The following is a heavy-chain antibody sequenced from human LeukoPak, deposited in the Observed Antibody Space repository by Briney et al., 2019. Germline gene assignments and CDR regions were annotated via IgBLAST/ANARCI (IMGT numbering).Heavy chain of an antibody. D-gene: IGHD1-26*01. J-gene: IGHJ4*02. CDR1: GFTFSSNY. CDR2: IYSGGST. V-gene: IGHV3-53*01. CDR3: AIGSGSYFGIRPYDY. Sequence: GGSLRLSCAASGFTFSSNYMSWVRQAPGKGLEWVSVIYSGGSTYYSDSVKGRLTISRDNSKNTLYLQMNSLRAEDTAVYYCAIGSGSYFGIRPYDYWGQGTLVTVSS.